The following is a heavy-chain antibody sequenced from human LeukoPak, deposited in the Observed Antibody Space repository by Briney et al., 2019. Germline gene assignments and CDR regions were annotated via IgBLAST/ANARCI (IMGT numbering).Heavy chain of an antibody. CDR1: GFTFSSYW. J-gene: IGHJ4*02. CDR3: ARDEGSSENWNYAQY. V-gene: IGHV3-7*01. D-gene: IGHD1-7*01. Sequence: GGSLRLSCAASGFTFSSYWMSWVRQAPGKGLEWVANIKQDGSEKYYVDSVKGRFTISRDNAKNSLYLQMNSLRAEDTAVYYCARDEGSSENWNYAQYWGQGTLVTVSS. CDR2: IKQDGSEK.